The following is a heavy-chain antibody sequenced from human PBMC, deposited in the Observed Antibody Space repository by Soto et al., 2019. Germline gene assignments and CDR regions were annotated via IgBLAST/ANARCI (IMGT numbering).Heavy chain of an antibody. J-gene: IGHJ4*02. D-gene: IGHD1-26*01. Sequence: QVQLQESGPGLVRPSDTLSLTCAVSGYSISSSIWWGWIRQPPGKGLEWIGYIYYSGTTYYNPSLKSRVTMSVDTSKNQFSLKLTSVTAVDTAVYYCARREIQGPIDYWGQGTLVNVSS. CDR2: IYYSGTT. CDR1: GYSISSSIW. V-gene: IGHV4-28*01. CDR3: ARREIQGPIDY.